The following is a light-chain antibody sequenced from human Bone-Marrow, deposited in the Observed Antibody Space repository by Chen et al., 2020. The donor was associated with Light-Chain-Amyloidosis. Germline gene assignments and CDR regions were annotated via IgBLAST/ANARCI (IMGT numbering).Light chain of an antibody. V-gene: IGLV6-57*01. J-gene: IGLJ3*02. CDR2: EDD. Sequence: NFMLTQPHPVSESPGKTGIISCTRSSGSIATNYVQWYQQRTGSSPTTVIYEDDQRPSGVPDRFSGSIDRSSNSASLTISGLKTEDEADYYCQSYQGSSQGVFGGGTKLTVL. CDR3: QSYQGSSQGV. CDR1: SGSIATNY.